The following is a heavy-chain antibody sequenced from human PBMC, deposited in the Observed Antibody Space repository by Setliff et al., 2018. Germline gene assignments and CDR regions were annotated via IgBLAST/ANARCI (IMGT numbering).Heavy chain of an antibody. Sequence: KTSETLSLTCTVSGGSVGNSYYYWNWIRQPAGKGLEWLGQIYTSWSTIYNPSLKSRLTISLDTSKNQFSLNLTSVTAADTAVYYCARASSGWYSAYYYYMDVWGKGTTVTVSS. CDR2: IYTSWST. J-gene: IGHJ6*03. CDR1: GGSVGNSYYY. CDR3: ARASSGWYSAYYYYMDV. D-gene: IGHD6-19*01. V-gene: IGHV4-61*09.